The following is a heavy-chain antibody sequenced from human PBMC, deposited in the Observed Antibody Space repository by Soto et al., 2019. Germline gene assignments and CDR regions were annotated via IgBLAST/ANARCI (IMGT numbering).Heavy chain of an antibody. CDR3: ARMYYYDGYFDY. J-gene: IGHJ4*02. D-gene: IGHD3-22*01. CDR1: GFTVSSNY. CDR2: IYSGGST. Sequence: LRLSCAASGFTVSSNYMSWVRQAPGKGLEWVSVIYSGGSTYYADSVKGRFTISRDNSKNTLYLQMNSLRAEDTAVYYCARMYYYDGYFDYWGQGTLVTVSS. V-gene: IGHV3-53*01.